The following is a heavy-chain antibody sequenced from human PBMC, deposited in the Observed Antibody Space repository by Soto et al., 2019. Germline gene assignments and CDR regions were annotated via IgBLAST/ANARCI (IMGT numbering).Heavy chain of an antibody. Sequence: SETLSLTCTVSGGSISSYYWSWIRQPPGKGLEWIGYIYYSGSTNYNPSLKSRVTISVDTSKNQFSLKLSSVTAADTAVYYCARARLLRPYSNYYYYYYYMDVWGKGTTVTVSS. CDR2: IYYSGST. V-gene: IGHV4-59*01. D-gene: IGHD4-4*01. J-gene: IGHJ6*03. CDR1: GGSISSYY. CDR3: ARARLLRPYSNYYYYYYYMDV.